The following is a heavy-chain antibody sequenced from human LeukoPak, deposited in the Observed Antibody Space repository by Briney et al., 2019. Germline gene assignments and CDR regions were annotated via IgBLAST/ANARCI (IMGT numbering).Heavy chain of an antibody. Sequence: TGGSLRLSCAASGFDFDDYAMHWVRQAPGKGPEWVSSISWNSDTIYYADSVKGRFTISRDNAKNSLYLQMNSLRPEDTAFYYCAKMGYFGSGSYYPGEFYFDHWGQGALVTVSS. D-gene: IGHD3-10*01. CDR3: AKMGYFGSGSYYPGEFYFDH. J-gene: IGHJ4*02. CDR1: GFDFDDYA. CDR2: ISWNSDTI. V-gene: IGHV3-9*01.